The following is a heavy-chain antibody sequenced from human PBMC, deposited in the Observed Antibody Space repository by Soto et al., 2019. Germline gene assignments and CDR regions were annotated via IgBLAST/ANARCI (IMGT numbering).Heavy chain of an antibody. J-gene: IGHJ4*02. D-gene: IGHD6-19*01. CDR3: ARVGSSGWSPDY. V-gene: IGHV4-59*01. Sequence: PSETLSLTCTVSGGSISGYYWTWIRQPPGKGLEWIGYIFYSGVINYNPSLKSRVTLSVDTSKNQFSLKLRSVTAADTAVYYCARVGSSGWSPDYWGRGTLVTVSS. CDR1: GGSISGYY. CDR2: IFYSGVI.